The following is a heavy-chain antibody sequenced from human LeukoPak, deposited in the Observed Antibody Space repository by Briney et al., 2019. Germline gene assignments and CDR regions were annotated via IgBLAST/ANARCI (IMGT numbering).Heavy chain of an antibody. CDR1: GGSISSYY. J-gene: IGHJ5*02. CDR2: IYYSGST. CDR3: ARVLSSYGGWFDP. Sequence: SETLSLTCNVSGGSISSYYWSWIRQPPGKGLEWIGYIYYSGSTNYNPSLKSRVTISVDTSKNQFSLKLSSVTAADTAVYYCARVLSSYGGWFDPWGQGTLVTVSS. D-gene: IGHD6-6*01. V-gene: IGHV4-59*01.